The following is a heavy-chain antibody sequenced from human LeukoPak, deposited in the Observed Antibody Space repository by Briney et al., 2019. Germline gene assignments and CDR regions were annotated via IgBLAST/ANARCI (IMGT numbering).Heavy chain of an antibody. CDR3: ARDRTGIAVAGTGLGY. V-gene: IGHV3-21*01. J-gene: IGHJ4*02. Sequence: GSLRLSCAASGFTFSSYGMHWVRQAPGKGLEWVSSISSSSSYIYYADSVKGRFTISRDNAKNSLYLQMNSLRAEDTAVYYCARDRTGIAVAGTGLGYWGQGTLVTVSS. CDR2: ISSSSSYI. CDR1: GFTFSSYG. D-gene: IGHD6-19*01.